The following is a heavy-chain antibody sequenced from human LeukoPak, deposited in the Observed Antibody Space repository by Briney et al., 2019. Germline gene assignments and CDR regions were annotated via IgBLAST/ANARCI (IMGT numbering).Heavy chain of an antibody. V-gene: IGHV4-34*01. CDR2: INHSGST. Sequence: KSSETLSLTCAVYGGSFSGYYWSWIRQPPGKGLEWIGEINHSGSTNYNPSLKSRVTISVDTSKNQFSLKLSSVTAADTAVYYCARGQGITIFGVASRSYYMDVWGKGTTVTVSS. CDR3: ARGQGITIFGVASRSYYMDV. CDR1: GGSFSGYY. D-gene: IGHD3-3*01. J-gene: IGHJ6*03.